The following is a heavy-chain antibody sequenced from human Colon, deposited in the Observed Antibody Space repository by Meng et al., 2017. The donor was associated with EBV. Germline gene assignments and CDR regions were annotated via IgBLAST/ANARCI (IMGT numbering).Heavy chain of an antibody. CDR1: GGSFRGYY. D-gene: IGHD6-19*01. Sequence: QVQLQQWGAGLLKPSETLSLTCAVYGGSFRGYYWTWIRQPPGKGLEWIGVINHSGSTNYNPSLRGRVTISLDKSKNQFSLTLRSVTAADTAVYYCARDPYATGWAGWGKGTMVTVSS. CDR2: INHSGST. V-gene: IGHV4-34*01. J-gene: IGHJ4*02. CDR3: ARDPYATGWAG.